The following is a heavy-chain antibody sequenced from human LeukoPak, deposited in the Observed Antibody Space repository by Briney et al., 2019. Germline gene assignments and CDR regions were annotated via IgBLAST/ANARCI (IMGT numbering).Heavy chain of an antibody. CDR2: ISGSGGST. D-gene: IGHD2-2*02. Sequence: GGSLRLSCAASGFTFSSYAMSWVRQAPGKGLEWVSAISGSGGSTYYADSVKGRFIISRDNAQNSLFLQMNSLRPEDTAVYFCARGSCSSTTCYKGIYYMDVWGRGTTVTVSS. J-gene: IGHJ6*03. CDR1: GFTFSSYA. CDR3: ARGSCSSTTCYKGIYYMDV. V-gene: IGHV3-23*01.